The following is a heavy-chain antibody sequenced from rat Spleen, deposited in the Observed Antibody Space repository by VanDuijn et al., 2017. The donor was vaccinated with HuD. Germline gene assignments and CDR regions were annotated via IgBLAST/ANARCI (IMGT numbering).Heavy chain of an antibody. D-gene: IGHD4-3*01. CDR2: ISTGGDDT. Sequence: EVRLVESGGGLVQPGRSLKLSCAASGFTFSDSDMAWVRQAPTKGLEWVASISTGGDDTYYRDSVKGRFTISRDDEESTLYLQMDSLRSEDTATYFCARLGGLRNWFAYWGQGTLVTVSS. CDR3: ARLGGLRNWFAY. V-gene: IGHV5S23*01. J-gene: IGHJ3*01. CDR1: GFTFSDSD.